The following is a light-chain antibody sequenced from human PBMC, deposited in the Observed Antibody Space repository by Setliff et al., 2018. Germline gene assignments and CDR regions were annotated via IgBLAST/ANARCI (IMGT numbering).Light chain of an antibody. Sequence: QSALAQPPSVSGSPGQSVTISCTGTSSDVGNYDRVSWYQQAPGTAPKLMIYDVSRRPSGVSTRFSGSKSGNTASLTISGLQPEDEADYYCSSYITSSTPPHVFGAGTKVTVL. J-gene: IGLJ1*01. V-gene: IGLV2-18*02. CDR2: DVS. CDR3: SSYITSSTPPHV. CDR1: SSDVGNYDR.